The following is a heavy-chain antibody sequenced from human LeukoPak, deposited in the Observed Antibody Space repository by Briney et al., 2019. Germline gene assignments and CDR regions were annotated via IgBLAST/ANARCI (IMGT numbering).Heavy chain of an antibody. Sequence: SETLSLTCTVSGGSISSGGYYWSWIRQPAGKGLEWIGRIYTSGSTNYNPSLKRRVTMSVDTSKNQFSLKLSSVTAADTAVYYCARDPYQLPVYFDYWGQGTLVTVSS. CDR1: GGSISSGGYY. J-gene: IGHJ4*02. CDR2: IYTSGST. V-gene: IGHV4-61*02. D-gene: IGHD2-2*01. CDR3: ARDPYQLPVYFDY.